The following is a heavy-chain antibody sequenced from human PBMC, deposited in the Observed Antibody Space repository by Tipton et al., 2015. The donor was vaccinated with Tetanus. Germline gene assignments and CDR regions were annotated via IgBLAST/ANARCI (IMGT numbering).Heavy chain of an antibody. CDR3: ARGMVSWGIFPY. V-gene: IGHV4-59*01. D-gene: IGHD2-8*01. Sequence: TLSLTCSVSGASLSSYYWTWIRQSPGRGLEWIGHIFYSGSTKYNLSLRSRVTISIDTSKNQFSLNLSSVTAADTAVYYCARGMVSWGIFPYWGQGTLVTVSS. CDR2: IFYSGST. CDR1: GASLSSYY. J-gene: IGHJ4*02.